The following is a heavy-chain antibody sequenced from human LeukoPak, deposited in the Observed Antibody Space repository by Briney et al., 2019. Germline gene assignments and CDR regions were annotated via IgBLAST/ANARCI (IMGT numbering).Heavy chain of an antibody. Sequence: GGSLRLSCAASGFIFSDFGMHWVRQAPGKGLEWVAFIRYDGSNKYYADSVKGRFTISRDNSKNTLYLQMNSLRAEDTAVYYCAKGVRSVWGSYRTQYYFDYWGQGTLVTVSS. CDR1: GFIFSDFG. V-gene: IGHV3-30*02. CDR3: AKGVRSVWGSYRTQYYFDY. J-gene: IGHJ4*02. CDR2: IRYDGSNK. D-gene: IGHD3-16*02.